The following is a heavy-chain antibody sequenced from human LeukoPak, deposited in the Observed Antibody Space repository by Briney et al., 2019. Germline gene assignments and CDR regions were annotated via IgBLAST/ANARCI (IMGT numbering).Heavy chain of an antibody. Sequence: ASVKVSCKSSGYTFTAHYIYWVRQAPGQGLEWMGRINPDNGRTDYPQKFQGRVTMTRDTSINTVYMELSSLTSDDTAVYYCARGQGASRDGHRYGDPWGQGTLVTVSS. CDR1: GYTFTAHY. V-gene: IGHV1-2*06. J-gene: IGHJ5*02. CDR3: ARGQGASRDGHRYGDP. CDR2: INPDNGRT. D-gene: IGHD5-24*01.